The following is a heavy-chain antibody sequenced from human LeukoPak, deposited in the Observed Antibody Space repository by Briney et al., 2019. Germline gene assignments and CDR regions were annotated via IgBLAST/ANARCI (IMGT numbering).Heavy chain of an antibody. V-gene: IGHV4-38-2*02. Sequence: SETLSLTCTVSGGSISNYYWGWIRQPPGKGLEWIGSIYHSGSTYYNPSLKSRVTISVDTSKNQFSLKLSSVTAADTAVYYCARERVSDSSGLNWFDPWGQGTLVTVSS. CDR1: GGSISNYY. D-gene: IGHD3-22*01. J-gene: IGHJ5*02. CDR2: IYHSGST. CDR3: ARERVSDSSGLNWFDP.